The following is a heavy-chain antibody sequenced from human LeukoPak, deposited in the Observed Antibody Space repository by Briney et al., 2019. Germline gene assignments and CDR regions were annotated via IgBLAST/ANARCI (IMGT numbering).Heavy chain of an antibody. CDR3: ARGRLRWGSGDY. D-gene: IGHD3-3*01. J-gene: IGHJ4*02. CDR1: GYTFTSYG. V-gene: IGHV1-18*01. CDR2: ISAYNGNT. Sequence: ASVKVSCKASGYTFTSYGISWVRQAPGQGLEWMGWISAYNGNTNYAQKLQGRVTMTRNTSISTAYMELSSLRSEDTAVYYCARGRLRWGSGDYWGQGTLVTVSS.